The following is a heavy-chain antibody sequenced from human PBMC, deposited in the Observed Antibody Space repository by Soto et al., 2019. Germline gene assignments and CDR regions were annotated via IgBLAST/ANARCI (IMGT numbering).Heavy chain of an antibody. CDR2: INPSGGST. D-gene: IGHD3-10*02. Sequence: ASVKVSCKASGYTFTSYYMHWVRQAPGQGLEWMGIINPSGGSTSYAQKFQGRVTMTRDTSTSTVYMELSSLRSEDTAVYYCARDMFVGSRIWHYYYGMDVWGQGTTVTVSS. J-gene: IGHJ6*02. CDR1: GYTFTSYY. CDR3: ARDMFVGSRIWHYYYGMDV. V-gene: IGHV1-46*01.